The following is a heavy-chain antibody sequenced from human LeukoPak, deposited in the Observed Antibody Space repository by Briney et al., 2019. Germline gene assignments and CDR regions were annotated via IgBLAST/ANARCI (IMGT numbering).Heavy chain of an antibody. CDR1: GGTFSSYT. CDR2: IIPILGIA. D-gene: IGHD3-22*01. CDR3: AREPRVYYDSSGYYFDY. J-gene: IGHJ4*02. Sequence: GASVKVSCKASGGTFSSYTISWVRQAPGQGLEWMGRIIPILGIADYAQKFQGRVTITADKSTSTAYMELSSLRSEDTAVYYCAREPRVYYDSSGYYFDYWGQGTLVTVSS. V-gene: IGHV1-69*04.